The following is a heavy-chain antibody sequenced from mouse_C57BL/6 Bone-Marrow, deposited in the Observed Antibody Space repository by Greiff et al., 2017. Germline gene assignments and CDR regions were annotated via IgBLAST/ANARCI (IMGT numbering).Heavy chain of an antibody. Sequence: QVQLQQPGAELVRPGSSVKLSCKASGYTFTSYWMHWVKQRPIQGLEWIGNIDPSDSETHYNQKFKDKATLTVDKSSSTAYMQLSSLTSEGSAVYYSARGGSYWYFDVGGTGTTVTVSA. CDR1: GYTFTSYW. V-gene: IGHV1-52*01. J-gene: IGHJ1*03. CDR3: ARGGSYWYFDV. CDR2: IDPSDSET.